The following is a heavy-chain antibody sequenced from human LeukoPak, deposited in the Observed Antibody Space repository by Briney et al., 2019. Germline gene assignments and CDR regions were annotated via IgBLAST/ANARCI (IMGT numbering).Heavy chain of an antibody. V-gene: IGHV4-59*13. J-gene: IGHJ4*02. CDR1: GGSISSYY. CDR2: IYYSGST. Sequence: PSGTLSLTCTVSGGSISSYYWSWIRQPPGKGLEWIGYIYYSGSTNYNPSLKSRVTISVDASKNQFSLKLSSVTAADTAVYYCASTKTDDFWSGYRTPYYFDYWGQGTLVTVSS. D-gene: IGHD3-3*01. CDR3: ASTKTDDFWSGYRTPYYFDY.